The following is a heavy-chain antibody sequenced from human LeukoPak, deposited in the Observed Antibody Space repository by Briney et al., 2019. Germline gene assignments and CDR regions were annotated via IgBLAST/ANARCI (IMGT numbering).Heavy chain of an antibody. J-gene: IGHJ6*02. Sequence: SXIYNDASRTTYADSLQARFTISRDNAKNTVYLQMNSLRAEDTAVYYCARDKKYYYDSNGMDVWGQGTTVTVTS. CDR2: IYNDASRT. V-gene: IGHV3-74*01. CDR3: ARDKKYYYDSNGMDV. D-gene: IGHD3-22*01.